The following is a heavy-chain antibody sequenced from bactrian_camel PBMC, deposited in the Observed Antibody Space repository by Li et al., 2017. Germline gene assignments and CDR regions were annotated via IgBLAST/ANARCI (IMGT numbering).Heavy chain of an antibody. Sequence: VQLVESGGGSVQARGSLRLSCAISGRFYCTYYCLGWFRQAPGKEREGVAAIDRDGGASYANSVKGRFIISKDHAQATLYLQMDNLTSDDSAMYYCATEERSLVGEPCKNAQMQRPMDYWGKGTQVTVS. CDR2: IDRDGGA. D-gene: IGHD1*01. CDR1: GRFYCTYYC. V-gene: IGHV3S53*01. J-gene: IGHJ7*01.